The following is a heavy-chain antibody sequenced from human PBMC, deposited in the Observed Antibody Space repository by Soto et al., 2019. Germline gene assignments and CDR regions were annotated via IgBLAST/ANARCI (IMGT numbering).Heavy chain of an antibody. J-gene: IGHJ4*02. CDR1: GFIFSSHI. CDR2: ISGSSDTI. CDR3: ARGYCSGGNCYSASDY. V-gene: IGHV3-48*02. Sequence: GGSLRLSCVGSGFIFSSHIMSWVRQAPGKGLEWVSYISGSSDTIYYVDSVRGRFAISRDNAKNSLYLQMNSLRDEDTAVYYCARGYCSGGNCYSASDYWGQGTLVTVSS. D-gene: IGHD2-15*01.